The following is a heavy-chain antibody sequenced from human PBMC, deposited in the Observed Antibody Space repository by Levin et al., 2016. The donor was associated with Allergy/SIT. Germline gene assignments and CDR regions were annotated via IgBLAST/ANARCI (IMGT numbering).Heavy chain of an antibody. Sequence: VRQAPGKGLEWVSSISSSSSYIYYADSVKGRFTISRDNAKNSLYLQMNSLRAEDTAVYYCARDRVVPAAYGMGYYYGMDVWGQGTTVTVSS. J-gene: IGHJ6*02. V-gene: IGHV3-21*01. CDR3: ARDRVVPAAYGMGYYYGMDV. CDR2: ISSSSSYI. D-gene: IGHD2-2*01.